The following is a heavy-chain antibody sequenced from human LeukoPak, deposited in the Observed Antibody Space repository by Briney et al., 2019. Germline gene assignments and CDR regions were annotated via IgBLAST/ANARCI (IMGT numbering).Heavy chain of an antibody. CDR2: MNPNSGNT. D-gene: IGHD3/OR15-3a*01. J-gene: IGHJ6*03. CDR1: GYTFTSYD. CDR3: ARGLYSLDWLLSSDYYYYMDV. V-gene: IGHV1-8*01. Sequence: GASVKVSCKASGYTFTSYDINWVRQATGQGLEWMGWMNPNSGNTGYAQKFQGRVTMTRNTSISTAYMELSSLRSEDTAVYYCARGLYSLDWLLSSDYYYYMDVWGKGTTVTVSS.